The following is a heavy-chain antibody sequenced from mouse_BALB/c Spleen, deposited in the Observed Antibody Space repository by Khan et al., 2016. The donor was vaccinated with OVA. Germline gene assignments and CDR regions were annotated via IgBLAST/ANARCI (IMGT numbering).Heavy chain of an antibody. V-gene: IGHV1-4*01. CDR2: INPSNGYT. Sequence: QVRLQQSGAELARPGASVKMSCKASGYTFTSYTIHWIKKRPGQGLEWIGYINPSNGYTNYNQKFKDKATLTTDKSSTTAYLQLSSLTSDDSAVYNCVRDGAYQRIDGWFAYWGQGTLVTVSA. J-gene: IGHJ3*01. CDR1: GYTFTSYT. D-gene: IGHD2-10*01. CDR3: VRDGAYQRIDGWFAY.